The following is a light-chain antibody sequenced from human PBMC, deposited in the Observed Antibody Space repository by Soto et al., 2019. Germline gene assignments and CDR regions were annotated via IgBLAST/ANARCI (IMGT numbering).Light chain of an antibody. Sequence: VLAQSAGTLSISPGERATLSCRASQSVSSSYLAWYQQKPGQAPRPLIYGASSRAIGIPDRFSGSGSGTDFTLTISRLEPEDFAVYYCQQYGSSPWTFGQGTKVDIK. CDR3: QQYGSSPWT. J-gene: IGKJ1*01. CDR1: QSVSSSY. CDR2: GAS. V-gene: IGKV3-20*01.